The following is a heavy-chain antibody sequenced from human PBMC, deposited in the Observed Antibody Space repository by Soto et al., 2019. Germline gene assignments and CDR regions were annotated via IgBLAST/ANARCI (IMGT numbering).Heavy chain of an antibody. CDR3: AGLHGGGGTCHDYQSYYAMDV. Sequence: QVQLQESGPGLVKPSETLSLTCSVSGGSISSYYWGWIRQPPGKGLEWIGFIYYSGNTHYNPSLKSRVNQSIDTSTTQISLRLSTQTAADTAIYYCAGLHGGGGTCHDYQSYYAMDVWGQGTTVTVS. CDR2: IYYSGNT. D-gene: IGHD2-15*01. J-gene: IGHJ6*02. V-gene: IGHV4-59*08. CDR1: GGSISSYY.